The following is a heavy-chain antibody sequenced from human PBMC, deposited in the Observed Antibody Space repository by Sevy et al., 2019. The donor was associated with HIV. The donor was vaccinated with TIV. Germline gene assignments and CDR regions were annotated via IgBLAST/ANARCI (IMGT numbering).Heavy chain of an antibody. CDR2: IGGSGSAT. CDR1: GFTFDSYA. D-gene: IGHD3-3*01. CDR3: AKDRVTVFGVVVTFDS. Sequence: GGSLRLSCAASGFTFDSYAMHWVRQVAGKGLEWVSTIGGSGSATYYADSVKGRFIISRDTSRNTLYLQMNSLRVEVSAVYFGAKDRVTVFGVVVTFDSWGQGTLVTVSS. J-gene: IGHJ4*02. V-gene: IGHV3-23*01.